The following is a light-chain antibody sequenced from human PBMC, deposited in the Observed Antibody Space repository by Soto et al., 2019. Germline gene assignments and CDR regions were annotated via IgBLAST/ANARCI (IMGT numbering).Light chain of an antibody. J-gene: IGKJ2*01. CDR1: QRVSSNY. V-gene: IGKV3-20*01. Sequence: EIVLTQSPGTLSLSPGERATLSCRASQRVSSNYLAWYQQKPGQAPRLLIYGASSRATSIPDRFSGSGSGTDFTLTISRLEPEDFAVYYCQQYGSSPPYTFGQGTKLEIK. CDR2: GAS. CDR3: QQYGSSPPYT.